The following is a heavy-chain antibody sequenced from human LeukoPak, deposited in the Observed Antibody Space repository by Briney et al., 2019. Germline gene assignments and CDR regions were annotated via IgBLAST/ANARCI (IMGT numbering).Heavy chain of an antibody. CDR2: IYSDGST. Sequence: GGSLRLSCAASGFTVSTSYMSWVRQAPGKGLEWVSVIYSDGSTNYADSVKGRFTISRDNPKNTLSLQMKSLRPEDTAMYYCARGDYAGYSDFDSWGQGTLVTVSS. CDR3: ARGDYAGYSDFDS. CDR1: GFTVSTSY. J-gene: IGHJ4*02. V-gene: IGHV3-66*02. D-gene: IGHD4-23*01.